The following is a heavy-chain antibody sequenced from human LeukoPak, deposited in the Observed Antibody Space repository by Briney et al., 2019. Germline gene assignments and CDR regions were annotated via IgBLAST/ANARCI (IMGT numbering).Heavy chain of an antibody. Sequence: PSETLSLTCAVYGGSFSGYYWSWIRQPPGKGLEWIGEINHSGSTNYNPSLKSRVTISVDMSKNQFSLKLSSVTAADRAVYYCARGITTNSMIPGYWGQGTLVTVSS. CDR2: INHSGST. CDR3: ARGITTNSMIPGY. D-gene: IGHD3-16*01. J-gene: IGHJ4*02. CDR1: GGSFSGYY. V-gene: IGHV4-34*01.